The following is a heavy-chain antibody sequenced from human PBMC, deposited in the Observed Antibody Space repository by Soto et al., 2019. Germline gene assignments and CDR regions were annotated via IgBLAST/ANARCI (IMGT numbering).Heavy chain of an antibody. Sequence: PSETLSLTCTVSGGSINSYYWSWIRQPPGKGLEWIGYIYYSGSTNYNPSLKSRVTISVDTSKNQFSLKLNSVTAADTAVYYCARRYGDSFDYWGQGTLVTVSS. D-gene: IGHD4-17*01. CDR1: GGSINSYY. V-gene: IGHV4-59*01. CDR2: IYYSGST. CDR3: ARRYGDSFDY. J-gene: IGHJ4*02.